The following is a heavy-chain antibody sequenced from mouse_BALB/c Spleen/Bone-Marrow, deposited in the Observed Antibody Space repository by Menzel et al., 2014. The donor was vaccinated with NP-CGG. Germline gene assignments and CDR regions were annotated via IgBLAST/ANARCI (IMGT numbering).Heavy chain of an antibody. V-gene: IGHV14-3*02. Sequence: EVQLQHSGAELVKPGASVKLSCTASGFNIXDTYMPWVKQRPEQGLEWIGRIDPANGNTKYDPKFQGKATITADTSSNTAYLQLSSLTSEDTAVYYCARNGNYGAWFAYWGQGTLVTVSA. J-gene: IGHJ3*01. CDR3: ARNGNYGAWFAY. CDR2: IDPANGNT. CDR1: GFNIXDTY. D-gene: IGHD2-1*01.